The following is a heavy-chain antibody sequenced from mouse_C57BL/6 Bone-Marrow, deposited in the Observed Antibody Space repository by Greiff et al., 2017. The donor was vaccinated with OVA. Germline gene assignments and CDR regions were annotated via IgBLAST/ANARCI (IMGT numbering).Heavy chain of an antibody. CDR2: IDPENGDT. Sequence: EVQLQQSGAELVRPGASVKLSCTASGFNIKDYYMHWVKQRPEQGLEWIGWIDPENGDTEYASKFQGKATITADTSSNTAYLQLSSLTSEDTAVYYCTRGAYYYGLDYWGQGTTLTVSS. V-gene: IGHV14-4*01. CDR1: GFNIKDYY. D-gene: IGHD1-1*01. CDR3: TRGAYYYGLDY. J-gene: IGHJ2*01.